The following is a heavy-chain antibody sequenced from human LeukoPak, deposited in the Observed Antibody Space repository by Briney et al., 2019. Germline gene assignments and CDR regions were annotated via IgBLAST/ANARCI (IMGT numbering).Heavy chain of an antibody. J-gene: IGHJ4*02. Sequence: PGGSLRLSCAASGFTFSNYGMSWVRQAPGKGLEWVSVISISGGSTYYADSVKGRFTISRDNSKNTLYLKMNSLRAEDTAVYYCAKDAWRFGDSLLYYPDYWGQGTLVTVSS. CDR2: ISISGGST. D-gene: IGHD3-10*01. CDR3: AKDAWRFGDSLLYYPDY. V-gene: IGHV3-23*01. CDR1: GFTFSNYG.